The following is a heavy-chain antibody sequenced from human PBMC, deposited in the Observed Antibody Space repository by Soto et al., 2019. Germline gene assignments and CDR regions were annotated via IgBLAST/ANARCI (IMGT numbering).Heavy chain of an antibody. V-gene: IGHV3-11*06. Sequence: XGSLRLSCAASGFIFNDYSMSWVRQAPGKGLEWLSNISGSSGSKKYADAGKGRFTISRDNAKKSLYLEMHSLRAEDTAVYYCARYAAEVTAFFDQWGQGTLVTVSS. CDR1: GFIFNDYS. CDR3: ARYAAEVTAFFDQ. CDR2: ISGSSGSK. D-gene: IGHD2-21*02. J-gene: IGHJ4*02.